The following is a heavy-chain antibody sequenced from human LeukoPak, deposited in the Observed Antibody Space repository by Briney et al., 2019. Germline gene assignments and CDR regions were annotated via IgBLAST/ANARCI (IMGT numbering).Heavy chain of an antibody. CDR3: ARGSLDAFDI. CDR2: IIPIFGTA. Sequence: ASVKVSCKASGGTFSSYAISWVRQAPGQGLEWMGGIIPIFGTANYAQKFQGRVTITADESTSTAYMELRSLRSADTAVYYCARGSLDAFDIWGQGTMVTVSS. J-gene: IGHJ3*02. CDR1: GGTFSSYA. V-gene: IGHV1-69*13.